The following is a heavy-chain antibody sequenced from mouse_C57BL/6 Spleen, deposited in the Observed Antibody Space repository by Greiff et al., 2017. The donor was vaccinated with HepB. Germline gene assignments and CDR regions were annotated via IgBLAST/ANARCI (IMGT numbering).Heavy chain of an antibody. J-gene: IGHJ4*01. D-gene: IGHD1-1*01. CDR2: INPNNGGT. CDR1: GYTFTDYY. CDR3: ARGYYYGSDAMDY. Sequence: EVQLQQSGPELVKPGASVKISCKASGYTFTDYYMNWVKQSHGKSLEWIGDINPNNGGTSYNQKFKGKATLTVDKSSSTAYMELRSLTSEDSAVYYCARGYYYGSDAMDYWGQGTSVTVSS. V-gene: IGHV1-26*01.